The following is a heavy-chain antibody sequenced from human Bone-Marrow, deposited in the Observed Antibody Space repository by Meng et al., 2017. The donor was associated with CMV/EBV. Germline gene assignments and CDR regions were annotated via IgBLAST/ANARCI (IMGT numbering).Heavy chain of an antibody. V-gene: IGHV3-30*02. CDR1: GFTFSAYG. D-gene: IGHD4-11*01. CDR2: IRYDGSDK. Sequence: GGSLRLSCAASGFTFSAYGMHWVRQAPGKGLEWVSFIRYDGSDKFYADSVKGRFTISRDNSKNMLYLQMSSLRVGDTALYYCAKVTVHGFFDYWGQGTLVTVSS. J-gene: IGHJ4*02. CDR3: AKVTVHGFFDY.